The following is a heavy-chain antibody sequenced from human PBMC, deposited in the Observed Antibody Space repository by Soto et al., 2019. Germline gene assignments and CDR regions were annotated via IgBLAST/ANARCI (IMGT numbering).Heavy chain of an antibody. CDR3: AISYGDSQTRAFDI. D-gene: IGHD4-17*01. Sequence: QVQLVQSGAEVKKPGSSVKVSCKASGGTFSSYTISWVRQASGQGLEWMGRIVPTLGIANYAQKFQGRVTITADKSESTAYMELSSVRSEDTAVYYCAISYGDSQTRAFDIWGQGIMVTVSS. V-gene: IGHV1-69*02. CDR2: IVPTLGIA. J-gene: IGHJ3*02. CDR1: GGTFSSYT.